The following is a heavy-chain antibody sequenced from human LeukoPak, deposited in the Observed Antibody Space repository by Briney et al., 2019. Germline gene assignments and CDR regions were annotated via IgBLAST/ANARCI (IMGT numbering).Heavy chain of an antibody. CDR3: ARHEYSGSYYGLSWFDP. CDR2: IYYSGST. Sequence: SKTLSLTCTVSGGSISSSGYYWGWIRQPPGKGLEWIASIYYSGSTYYNPSLKCRVTISVDTSKNQLSLKLSSLTAADTAVYYCARHEYSGSYYGLSWFDPWGQGTLVTVSS. D-gene: IGHD1-26*01. V-gene: IGHV4-39*01. CDR1: GGSISSSGYY. J-gene: IGHJ5*02.